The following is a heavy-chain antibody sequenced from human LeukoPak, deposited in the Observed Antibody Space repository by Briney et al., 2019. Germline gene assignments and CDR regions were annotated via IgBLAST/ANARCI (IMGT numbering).Heavy chain of an antibody. CDR3: AKDRIPGEGLFDY. Sequence: GASLRLSCAASGFTFSSYAMSWVRQAPGKGLEWVSAISGSGGSTYYADSVKGRFTISRDNPKNTLYLQMNSLRAEDTAVYYCAKDRIPGEGLFDYWGQGTLVTVSS. D-gene: IGHD7-27*01. V-gene: IGHV3-23*01. CDR2: ISGSGGST. CDR1: GFTFSSYA. J-gene: IGHJ4*02.